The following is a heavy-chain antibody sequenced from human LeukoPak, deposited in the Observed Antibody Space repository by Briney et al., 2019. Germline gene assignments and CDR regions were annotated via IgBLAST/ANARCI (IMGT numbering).Heavy chain of an antibody. Sequence: GGSLRLSCVVSGFTFSGSAVHWVRQASGKGLEWVGRIRSKAKNYATAYAASVKGRFTISRDDSKNTAYLQMNSLKTEDTAVYYCTGDNFDSSVKFDYWGQGTLVTVSS. J-gene: IGHJ4*02. D-gene: IGHD3-22*01. CDR3: TGDNFDSSVKFDY. CDR1: GFTFSGSA. V-gene: IGHV3-73*01. CDR2: IRSKAKNYAT.